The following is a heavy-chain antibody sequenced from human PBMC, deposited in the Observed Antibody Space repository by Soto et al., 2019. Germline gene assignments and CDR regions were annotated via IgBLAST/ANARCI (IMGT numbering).Heavy chain of an antibody. V-gene: IGHV5-10-1*01. CDR2: IDPSDSYT. D-gene: IGHD2-2*01. J-gene: IGHJ6*02. CDR1: GYSFTSYW. Sequence: PGESLKISCKGSGYSFTSYWISWVRQMPGKGLEWMGRIDPSDSYTNYSPSLQGHVTISADKSISTAYLQWSSLKASDTAMYYCARLGYCSSTSCYASIAPHGMDVWGQGTTVTVSS. CDR3: ARLGYCSSTSCYASIAPHGMDV.